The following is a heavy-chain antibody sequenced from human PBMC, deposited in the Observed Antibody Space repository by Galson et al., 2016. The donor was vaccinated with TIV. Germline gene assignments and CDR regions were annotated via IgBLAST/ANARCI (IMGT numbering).Heavy chain of an antibody. CDR3: ATLSSGWPNYFDN. J-gene: IGHJ4*02. V-gene: IGHV5-51*01. CDR1: GYRFSDYW. CDR2: IYPGASDT. D-gene: IGHD6-19*01. Sequence: SGAEVNKPGESLKISCRGSGYRFSDYWIGWVRQTPEEGLEWMGVIYPGASDTKYSPSFQGKVTISADKSINTAYLQWNRLKAPDTAIYFCATLSSGWPNYFDNWGQGTQVIVSS.